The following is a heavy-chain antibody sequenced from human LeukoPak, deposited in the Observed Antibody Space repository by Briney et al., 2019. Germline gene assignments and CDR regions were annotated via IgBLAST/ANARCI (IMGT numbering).Heavy chain of an antibody. CDR2: ISSRSTNI. Sequence: GGSLRLSCVASGFSFSAYSMNWVRQAPGKGLEWVSSISSRSTNIYYADSVKGRFTISRDNAKNSLYLQMNSLRGEDTAVYYCAKEGRGGFDIWGQGTMVTVSS. D-gene: IGHD3-16*01. CDR1: GFSFSAYS. CDR3: AKEGRGGFDI. J-gene: IGHJ3*02. V-gene: IGHV3-21*01.